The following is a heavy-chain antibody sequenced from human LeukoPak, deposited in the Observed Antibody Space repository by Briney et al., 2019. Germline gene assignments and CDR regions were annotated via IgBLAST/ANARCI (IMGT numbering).Heavy chain of an antibody. CDR2: ISYDGSNK. CDR1: GLTFSSYG. V-gene: IGHV3-30*18. J-gene: IGHJ4*02. D-gene: IGHD4-17*01. CDR3: AKNGLTGDGDLDY. Sequence: GGSLRLSCAASGLTFSSYGMHWVRQAPGKGLEWVAVISYDGSNKYYADSVKGRFTISRDNSKNTLYLQMNSLRAEDTAVYYCAKNGLTGDGDLDYWGQGTLVTVSS.